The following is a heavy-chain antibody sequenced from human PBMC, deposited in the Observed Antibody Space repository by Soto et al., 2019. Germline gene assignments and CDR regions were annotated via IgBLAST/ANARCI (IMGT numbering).Heavy chain of an antibody. CDR1: GLTFSSYA. Sequence: GGSLRLSCAASGLTFSSYAMSWVRQAPGKGLEWVSAISGSGGSTYYADSVKGRFTISRDNSKNTLYLQMDSLRAEDTALYYSARDVDADFRTDFDYWGRGTLVTVSS. V-gene: IGHV3-23*01. CDR3: ARDVDADFRTDFDY. CDR2: ISGSGGST. D-gene: IGHD4-17*01. J-gene: IGHJ4*02.